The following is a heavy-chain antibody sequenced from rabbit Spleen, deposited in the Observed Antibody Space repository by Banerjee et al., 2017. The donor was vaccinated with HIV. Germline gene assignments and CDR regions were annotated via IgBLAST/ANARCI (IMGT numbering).Heavy chain of an antibody. D-gene: IGHD1-1*01. CDR1: GVSFSGNSY. V-gene: IGHV1S40*01. CDR2: IYTGSGST. Sequence: QSLEESGGDLVKPGASLTLTCIASGVSFSGNSYMCWVRQAPGKGLEWIACIYTGSGSTYYASWAKGRFTISKTSSTTVTLQMTRLTAADTATYFCARNYVNAFDPWGPGTLVTVS. J-gene: IGHJ2*01. CDR3: ARNYVNAFDP.